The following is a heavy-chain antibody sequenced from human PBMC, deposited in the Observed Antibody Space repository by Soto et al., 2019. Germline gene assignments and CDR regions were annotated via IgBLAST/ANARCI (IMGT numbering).Heavy chain of an antibody. J-gene: IGHJ4*02. CDR2: ISSSGSII. D-gene: IGHD2-2*01. Sequence: QVQLVESGGGLVKPGGSLRLSCEASGFTFSDYYMSWIRQAPGKGLEWVSYISSSGSIIHYADSVKGRFTISRDKAKKSMYLQMNSLRAEDTAVYYCASDLSYQLPVSYFDYWGQGTLVTVSS. V-gene: IGHV3-11*01. CDR1: GFTFSDYY. CDR3: ASDLSYQLPVSYFDY.